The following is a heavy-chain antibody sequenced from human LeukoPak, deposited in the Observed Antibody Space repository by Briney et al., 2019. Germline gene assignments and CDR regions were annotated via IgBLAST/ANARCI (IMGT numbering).Heavy chain of an antibody. D-gene: IGHD2-21*02. V-gene: IGHV4-30-4*01. CDR1: GGSISSGDYC. CDR3: ARDCGGDCEHFQH. CDR2: IYYSVST. Sequence: PSETLSPTCTVSGGSISSGDYCWSWIRQPPGKGLEWIGYIYYSVSTYYNPSLKSRVTISVDTSKNQFSLKLSSVTAADTAVYYCARDCGGDCEHFQHWGQGTLVTVSS. J-gene: IGHJ1*01.